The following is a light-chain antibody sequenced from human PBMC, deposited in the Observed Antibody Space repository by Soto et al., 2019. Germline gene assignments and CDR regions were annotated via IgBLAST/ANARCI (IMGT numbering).Light chain of an antibody. V-gene: IGLV2-23*02. CDR2: EVS. Sequence: QSDLTQPASVSGSPGQSITISCTGTSSDVGSYNLVSWYQQHPGKAPKLMIYEVSKRPSGVSNRFSGSKSGNTASLTISGLQAEDVADYYSSTYAVSSTSPYVFRTGTKVTVL. CDR1: SSDVGSYNL. CDR3: STYAVSSTSPYV. J-gene: IGLJ1*01.